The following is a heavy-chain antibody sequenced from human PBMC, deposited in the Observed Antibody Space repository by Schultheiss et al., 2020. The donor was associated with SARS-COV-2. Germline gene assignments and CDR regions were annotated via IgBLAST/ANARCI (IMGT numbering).Heavy chain of an antibody. J-gene: IGHJ5*02. V-gene: IGHV3-15*07. CDR1: GFTLSNAW. CDR3: ARGLVVVATNWFDP. Sequence: GESLKISCAASGFTLSNAWMNWVRQAPGKGLEWVGRIKSKTDGGTTDYAAPVKGRFTISRDDSKSIAYLQMNSLRAEDTAVYYCARGLVVVATNWFDPWGQGTLVTVSS. D-gene: IGHD2-15*01. CDR2: IKSKTDGGTT.